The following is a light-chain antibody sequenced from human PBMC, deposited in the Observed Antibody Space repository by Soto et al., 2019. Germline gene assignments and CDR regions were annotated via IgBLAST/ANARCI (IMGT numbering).Light chain of an antibody. J-gene: IGKJ3*01. CDR2: GAS. CDR1: QSINSRY. Sequence: EIVLTQSPGTLSLSPGERATLSCRASQSINSRYLAWYQQKPGQAPRLLIYGASSRATGIPDRLSVSGSGTDFTITISRLEPEDFAVYYCQQFGSSPGFTFGPGTKVDIK. V-gene: IGKV3-20*01. CDR3: QQFGSSPGFT.